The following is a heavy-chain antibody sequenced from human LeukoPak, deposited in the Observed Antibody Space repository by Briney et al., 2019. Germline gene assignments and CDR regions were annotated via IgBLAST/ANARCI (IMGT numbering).Heavy chain of an antibody. J-gene: IGHJ5*02. D-gene: IGHD2-2*01. Sequence: GDSLKISCKGTGYSFRSYWIGWVRQMPGKGMEWMGVIYPGDSRTRYNPSLQGQVTISVDKSINTAYLEWVSLKASDTAMYYCACRDLTSTWSYPWGQGTLVTVSS. V-gene: IGHV5-51*01. CDR1: GYSFRSYW. CDR3: ACRDLTSTWSYP. CDR2: IYPGDSRT.